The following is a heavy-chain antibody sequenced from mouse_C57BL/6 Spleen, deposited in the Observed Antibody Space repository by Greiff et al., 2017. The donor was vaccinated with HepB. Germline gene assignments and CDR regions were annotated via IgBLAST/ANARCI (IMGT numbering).Heavy chain of an antibody. CDR1: GYTFTSYW. V-gene: IGHV1-52*01. CDR3: AREGTNWGFDY. Sequence: VQLQQPGAELVRPGSSVKLSCKASGYTFTSYWMHWVKQRPIQGLEWIGNIDPSDSETHYNQKFKDKATLTVDKSSSTAYMQLSSLTSEDSAVYYCAREGTNWGFDYWGQGTTLTVSS. D-gene: IGHD4-1*01. J-gene: IGHJ2*01. CDR2: IDPSDSET.